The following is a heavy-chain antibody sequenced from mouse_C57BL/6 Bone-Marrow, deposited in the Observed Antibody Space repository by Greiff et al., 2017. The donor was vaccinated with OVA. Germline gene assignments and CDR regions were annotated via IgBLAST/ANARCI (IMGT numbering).Heavy chain of an antibody. D-gene: IGHD1-1*01. CDR2: IYPSDSET. CDR1: GYTFTSYW. V-gene: IGHV1-61*01. J-gene: IGHJ2*01. CDR3: ARVTTVEDY. Sequence: QVQLQQPGTELVRPGSSVKLSCKASGYTFTSYWMDWVKQRPGQGLEWIGNIYPSDSETHYNQKFKDKATLTVDKSSSTAYMQLSSLTSEDSAVYYCARVTTVEDYWGQGTTLTVSS.